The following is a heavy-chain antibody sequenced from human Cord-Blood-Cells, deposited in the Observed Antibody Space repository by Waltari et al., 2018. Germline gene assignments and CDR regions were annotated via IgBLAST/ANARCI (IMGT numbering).Heavy chain of an antibody. CDR1: GGSFSGYY. J-gene: IGHJ4*02. V-gene: IGHV4-34*01. CDR3: ARDKDLGYGSGSYYGY. CDR2: INHSGST. Sequence: QVQLQQWGAGLLKPSETLSLTCAVYGGSFSGYYWSWIRQPPGKGLEWVGEINHSGSTNYNPSIKSRVTISVDTSKNQFSLKLSSVTAADTAVYYCARDKDLGYGSGSYYGYWGQGTLVTVSS. D-gene: IGHD3-10*01.